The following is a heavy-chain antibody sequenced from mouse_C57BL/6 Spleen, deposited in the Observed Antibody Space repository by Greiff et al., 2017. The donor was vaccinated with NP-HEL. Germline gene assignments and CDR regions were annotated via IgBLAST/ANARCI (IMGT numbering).Heavy chain of an antibody. Sequence: EVNLQESGPGMVKPSQSLSLTCTVTGYSITSGYDWHWIRHFPGNKLEWMGYISDSGSTNYNPSLKSRITITHDTSTNHFFLKLNSVTTEDTATYYYARGSAGWAMGYWGQGTSVTVSS. CDR2: ISDSGST. D-gene: IGHD3-2*02. V-gene: IGHV3-1*01. CDR3: ARGSAGWAMGY. CDR1: GYSITSGYD. J-gene: IGHJ4*01.